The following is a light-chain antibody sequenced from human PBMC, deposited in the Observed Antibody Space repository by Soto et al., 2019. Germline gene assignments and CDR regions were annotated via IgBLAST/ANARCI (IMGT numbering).Light chain of an antibody. Sequence: DIQMTQSPSNLSASVGDRVTITCRASQSINNRLAWYQQKPGKAPKLLIYEASSLESGVPSRFSGSGSGTEFSLTISSLQPDDFATYYCQQYNSYNTFGQGTKLEIK. CDR3: QQYNSYNT. CDR1: QSINNR. J-gene: IGKJ2*01. V-gene: IGKV1-5*03. CDR2: EAS.